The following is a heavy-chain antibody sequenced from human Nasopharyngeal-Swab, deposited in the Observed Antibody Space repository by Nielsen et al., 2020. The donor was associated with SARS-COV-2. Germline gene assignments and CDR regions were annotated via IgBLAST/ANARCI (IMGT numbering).Heavy chain of an antibody. CDR1: GFTFSNYE. V-gene: IGHV3-48*03. D-gene: IGHD6-6*01. CDR3: ARGWGIAARSGWFDP. CDR2: ISSSGSTI. Sequence: GESLKISCAASGFTFSNYEMNWVRQAPGKGLEWVSYISSSGSTIYYADSVKGRFTISRDNAKNSLYLQMNSLRAEDTAVYYCARGWGIAARSGWFDPWGQGTLVTVSS. J-gene: IGHJ5*02.